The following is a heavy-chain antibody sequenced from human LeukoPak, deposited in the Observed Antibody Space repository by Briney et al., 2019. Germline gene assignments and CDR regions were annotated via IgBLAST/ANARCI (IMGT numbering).Heavy chain of an antibody. V-gene: IGHV3-11*01. J-gene: IGHJ4*02. CDR3: ARVPTYYDFWSGYYTEYYFDY. CDR2: ISSSGSTI. Sequence: PGGSLRLSCAASGFTFSDYYMSWIRQAQGKGLEWVSYISSSGSTIYYADSVKGRFTISRDNAKNSLYLQMNGLRAEDTAVYYCARVPTYYDFWSGYYTEYYFDYWGQGTLVTVSS. CDR1: GFTFSDYY. D-gene: IGHD3-3*01.